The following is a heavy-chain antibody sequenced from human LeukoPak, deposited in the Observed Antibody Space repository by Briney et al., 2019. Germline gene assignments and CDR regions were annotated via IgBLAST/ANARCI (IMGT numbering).Heavy chain of an antibody. V-gene: IGHV3-9*01. CDR1: GFTFEDYA. CDR3: TKDRAVTNIGTFDI. CDR2: ISWNGASI. J-gene: IGHJ3*02. D-gene: IGHD3-3*01. Sequence: SLRLSCAASGFTFEDYAMHWVRQAPGKGLEWVSGISWNGASIAYADSVRGRFTISRDNAKTSLYLQMNSLTAEDTALYYCTKDRAVTNIGTFDIWGQGTMLTVSS.